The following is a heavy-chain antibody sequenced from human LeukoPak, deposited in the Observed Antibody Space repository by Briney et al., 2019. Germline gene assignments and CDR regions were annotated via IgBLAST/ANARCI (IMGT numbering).Heavy chain of an antibody. CDR2: ISYDGSNK. J-gene: IGHJ6*02. V-gene: IGHV3-30*03. D-gene: IGHD2-21*01. CDR1: GFTFSSYS. Sequence: GGSLRLSCAASGFTFSSYSMNWVRQAPGKGLEWVAVISYDGSNKYYADSVKGRFTISRDNSKNTLYLQMNSLRAEDTAVYYCARDICGGDCYFGMDVWGQGTTVTVSS. CDR3: ARDICGGDCYFGMDV.